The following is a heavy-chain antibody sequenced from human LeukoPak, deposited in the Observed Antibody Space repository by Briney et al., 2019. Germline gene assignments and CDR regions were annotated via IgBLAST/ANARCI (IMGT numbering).Heavy chain of an antibody. CDR2: IYYSGAT. CDR3: ASRHGGDH. Sequence: PSETLSLTCTVSGGSISSSSYYWAWIRQPPGKGLEWIGSIYYSGATYYNPSLKSRVTISVDTSKNQFSLKVSSVTAADTAVYYCASRHGGDHWGQGTLVTVSS. J-gene: IGHJ4*02. CDR1: GGSISSSSYY. D-gene: IGHD2-15*01. V-gene: IGHV4-39*01.